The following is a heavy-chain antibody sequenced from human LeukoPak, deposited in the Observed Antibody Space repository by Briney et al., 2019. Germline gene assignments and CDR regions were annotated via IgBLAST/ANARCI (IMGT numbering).Heavy chain of an antibody. CDR2: IKQDGSEK. J-gene: IGHJ2*01. V-gene: IGHV3-7*03. D-gene: IGHD3-22*01. CDR1: GFTFSSYW. CDR3: AKDSSGYYGYFDL. Sequence: GGSLRLSCAASGFTFSSYWMSWVRQAPGKGLEWVANIKQDGSEKYYADSVKGRFTISRDNAKNSLYLQMNSLRAEDMALYYCAKDSSGYYGYFDLWGRGTLVTVSS.